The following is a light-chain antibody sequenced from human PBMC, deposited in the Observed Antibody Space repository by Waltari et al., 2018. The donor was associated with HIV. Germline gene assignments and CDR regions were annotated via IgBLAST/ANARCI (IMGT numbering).Light chain of an antibody. V-gene: IGLV1-51*01. J-gene: IGLJ3*02. Sequence: QSVLTQPPSVSAAPGQKVTISCSGSSSNIGNNYVSWYQQLPGTAPKRLIYDNGKRLSGIPDRFSGSKSGTSATLGITGLQTGDEADYYCGTWDTSLSAGVFGGGTKLTVL. CDR2: DNG. CDR1: SSNIGNNY. CDR3: GTWDTSLSAGV.